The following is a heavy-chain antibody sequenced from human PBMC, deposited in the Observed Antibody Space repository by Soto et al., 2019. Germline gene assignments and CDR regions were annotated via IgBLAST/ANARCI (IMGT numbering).Heavy chain of an antibody. J-gene: IGHJ6*02. CDR3: ARAIGSMVYYGMDV. CDR1: GFTVSSNY. Sequence: GGSLRLSCAASGFTVSSNYMSWVRQAPGKGLEWVSVIYSGGSTYYADSVKGRFTISRDNSKNTLYLQMNSLRAEDTAVYYCARAIGSMVYYGMDVWGQGTTVTVSS. V-gene: IGHV3-53*01. D-gene: IGHD2-2*02. CDR2: IYSGGST.